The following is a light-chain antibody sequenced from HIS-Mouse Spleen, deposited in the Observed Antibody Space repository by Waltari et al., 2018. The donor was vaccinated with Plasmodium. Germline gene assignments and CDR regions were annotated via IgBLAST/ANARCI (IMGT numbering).Light chain of an antibody. CDR1: SSNIGNNY. CDR2: DNN. CDR3: GTWDSSLSAGVV. J-gene: IGLJ2*01. V-gene: IGLV1-51*01. Sequence: QSVLTQPPSVSAAPGQKVPLSCSGSSSNIGNNYVSWYQQLPGTAPKLLISDNNKRPSGIPDRFAGSKSGTSATLGITGLQTGDEADYYCGTWDSSLSAGVVFGGGTKLTVL.